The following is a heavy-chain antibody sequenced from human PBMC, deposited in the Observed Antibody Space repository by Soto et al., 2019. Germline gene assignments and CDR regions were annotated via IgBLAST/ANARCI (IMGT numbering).Heavy chain of an antibody. D-gene: IGHD3-10*01. CDR1: GFSFFKFA. V-gene: IGHV3-23*01. CDR2: LSGSGGST. CDR3: ARGFSAGKGSPPDY. J-gene: IGHJ4*02. Sequence: AGGSLRLSCAASGFSFFKFAMSWVPQPPGKGLEWVSGLSGSGGSTSSADSVKGRFAISRDNSRNTLYLQMNSLRDGDTAIYYCARGFSAGKGSPPDYWGQGTLVTVSS.